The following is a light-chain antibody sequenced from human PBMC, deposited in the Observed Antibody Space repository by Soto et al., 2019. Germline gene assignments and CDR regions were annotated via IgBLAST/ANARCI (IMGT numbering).Light chain of an antibody. CDR1: QSVSNY. Sequence: EFVLTQSPATRSLSPGERATLSCRASQSVSNYLAWYQQKPGQAPRLLIYDTTNRATGIPARFSGSGSGTDFTLTISGLEPEDFAVYYCQQRGSWPQYTFGGGTKVDIK. CDR2: DTT. V-gene: IGKV3-11*01. CDR3: QQRGSWPQYT. J-gene: IGKJ4*01.